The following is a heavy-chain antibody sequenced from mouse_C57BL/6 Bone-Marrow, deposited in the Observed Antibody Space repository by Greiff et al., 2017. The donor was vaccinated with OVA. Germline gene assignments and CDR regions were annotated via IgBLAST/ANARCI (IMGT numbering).Heavy chain of an antibody. J-gene: IGHJ1*03. V-gene: IGHV1-69*01. Sequence: QVQLQQPGAELVMPGASVKLSCKASGYTFTSYWMHWVKQRPGQGLEWIGEIDPSDSYTNYNPKFKGKSTLTVDISSSTAYMQLSSLTSADSAVYYCARVPGYFDVWGTGTTVTVSS. CDR3: ARVPGYFDV. CDR1: GYTFTSYW. CDR2: IDPSDSYT.